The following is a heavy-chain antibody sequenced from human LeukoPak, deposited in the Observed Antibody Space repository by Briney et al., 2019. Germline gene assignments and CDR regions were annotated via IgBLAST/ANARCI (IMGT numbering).Heavy chain of an antibody. CDR3: ARGGGSSWYLNSIDY. J-gene: IGHJ4*02. V-gene: IGHV3-7*01. Sequence: GGSLRLSCAASGFTFSSYWMSWVRQAPGKGLEWVANIKQDGSEKYYVDSVKGRFTISRDNAKNSLYLQMNSLRAEDTAVYYCARGGGSSWYLNSIDYWGQGILVTVSS. CDR1: GFTFSSYW. CDR2: IKQDGSEK. D-gene: IGHD6-13*01.